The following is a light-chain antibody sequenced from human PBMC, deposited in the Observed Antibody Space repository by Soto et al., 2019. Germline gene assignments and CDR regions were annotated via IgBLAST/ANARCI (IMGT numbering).Light chain of an antibody. J-gene: IGLJ1*01. CDR2: EVI. V-gene: IGLV2-23*02. Sequence: QSVLTQVASVSGSPGQSITISCTGTSSDVGTFNLVSWYQQHPGKAPRLMIYEVIKRPSGVSNRVSGSKSGNTASLTISGLKAEDEADYYCWSYAGSSVYVFGTGTKVTVL. CDR3: WSYAGSSVYV. CDR1: SSDVGTFNL.